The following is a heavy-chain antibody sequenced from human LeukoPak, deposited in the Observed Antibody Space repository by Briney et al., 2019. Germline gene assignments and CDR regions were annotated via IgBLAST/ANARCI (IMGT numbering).Heavy chain of an antibody. CDR3: AKDFAGYSSGQTDY. V-gene: IGHV3-30*02. CDR1: GFTFSTYG. CDR2: ILYDGSDK. J-gene: IGHJ4*02. D-gene: IGHD6-19*01. Sequence: PGGSLRLSCAASGFTFSTYGMHWVRQAPGKGLEWVAFILYDGSDKYYADSVKGRFTISRDNSKNTLYLQMNSLRAEDTAIYYCAKDFAGYSSGQTDYWGQGTLVTVSS.